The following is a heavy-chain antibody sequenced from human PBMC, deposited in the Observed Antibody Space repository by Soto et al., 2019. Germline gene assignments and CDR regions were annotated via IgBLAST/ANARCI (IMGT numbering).Heavy chain of an antibody. CDR3: ARGHYAVVQAGSRENHYYYRMHV. CDR1: GFTFSNYW. CDR2: IQEYGNGK. J-gene: IGHJ6*02. Sequence: GGSLRLSCAASGFTFSNYWMNWVRQAPGKGLEWVANIQEYGNGKNYVDSVKGRFTIFRDNAQNSLLLQMNSLKTEDTAVYYCARGHYAVVQAGSRENHYYYRMHVWGQGPTVAVYS. V-gene: IGHV3-7*03. D-gene: IGHD2-2*01.